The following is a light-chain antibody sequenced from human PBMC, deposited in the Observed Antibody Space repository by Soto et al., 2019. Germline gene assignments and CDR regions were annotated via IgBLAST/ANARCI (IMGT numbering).Light chain of an antibody. J-gene: IGKJ4*01. CDR2: DAS. CDR1: QSISSW. V-gene: IGKV1-5*01. CDR3: QQYNSYSLT. Sequence: DIQMTQSPSTLSASVGDRVTITCRASQSISSWLAWYQQKPGKAPKLLIYDASSLESGVPSRFSGSGSGTEFTLTISSLQPDDFATYYFQQYNSYSLTVGGGTKVEIK.